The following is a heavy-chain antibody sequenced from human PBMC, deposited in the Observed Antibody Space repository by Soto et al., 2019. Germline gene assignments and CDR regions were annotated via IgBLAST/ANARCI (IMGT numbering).Heavy chain of an antibody. CDR2: IIPIFGTA. J-gene: IGHJ4*02. CDR1: GGTFSSYA. V-gene: IGHV1-69*01. D-gene: IGHD3-10*01. CDR3: ARSPVRFRGVPQPHYYFDY. Sequence: QVQLVQSGAEVKKPGSSVKVSCKASGGTFSSYAISWVRQAPGQGLEWMGGIIPIFGTANYAQKFQGRVTITADESMSTAYMELSSLRSEDTAVYYCARSPVRFRGVPQPHYYFDYWGQGTLVTVSS.